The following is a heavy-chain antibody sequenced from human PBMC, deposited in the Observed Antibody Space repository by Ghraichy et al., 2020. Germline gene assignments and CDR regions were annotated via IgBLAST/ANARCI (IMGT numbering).Heavy chain of an antibody. J-gene: IGHJ4*02. V-gene: IGHV1-2*06. CDR3: VRDCSGGSCYTEAFAY. D-gene: IGHD2-15*01. CDR2: INPNSGDT. CDR1: GYTFTGFY. Sequence: ASVKVSCKASGYTFTGFYMHWVRQAPGQGLEWMGRINPNSGDTNYAQKFQGRVSMTRDTTTSTVYMELGRLTSDDTAVYFCVRDCSGGSCYTEAFAYWGQGTLVTVSS.